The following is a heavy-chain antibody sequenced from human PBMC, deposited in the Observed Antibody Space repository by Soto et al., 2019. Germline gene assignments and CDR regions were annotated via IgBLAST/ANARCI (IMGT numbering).Heavy chain of an antibody. Sequence: QMQLVQSGPEVKKPGTSVKVSCKASGFTFTSSAMQWVRQARGQRLEWIGWIVVGSGNTNYAQKFQERVTITRDMSTSTAYMELSSLRSEDTAVYYCAGTIIPNSGWDYYGMDVWGQGTTVTVSS. CDR1: GFTFTSSA. D-gene: IGHD6-19*01. V-gene: IGHV1-58*02. CDR2: IVVGSGNT. CDR3: AGTIIPNSGWDYYGMDV. J-gene: IGHJ6*02.